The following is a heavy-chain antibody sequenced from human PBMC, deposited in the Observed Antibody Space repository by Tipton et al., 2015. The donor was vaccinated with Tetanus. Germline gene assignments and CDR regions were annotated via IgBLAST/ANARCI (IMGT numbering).Heavy chain of an antibody. J-gene: IGHJ3*02. Sequence: QSGAEVKQPGASVTVSCKASGYRPTNYGISWVRQAPGQGLEWLGWISGYSGHTNYAQQVQGRVTMTTDTSTSTAYLELRSLRSDDTALYFCARDADMWATRKAFDICGQGTMVTVSS. CDR1: GYRPTNYG. CDR3: ARDADMWATRKAFDI. D-gene: IGHD1-14*01. CDR2: ISGYSGHT. V-gene: IGHV1-18*01.